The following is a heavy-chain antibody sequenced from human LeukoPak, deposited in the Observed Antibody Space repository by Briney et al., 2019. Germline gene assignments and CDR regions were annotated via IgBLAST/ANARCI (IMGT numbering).Heavy chain of an antibody. CDR1: GFTFSNSA. D-gene: IGHD2-2*01. Sequence: RGSLRLSCAASGFTFSNSAMSWVRQAPGKGLEWVSVITGSGGSTYYADSVKGRFTISRDTSKNTVYLQMNSLRAEDTAVYYCAKLTSYWGQGTLVTVSS. V-gene: IGHV3-23*01. CDR3: AKLTSY. CDR2: ITGSGGST. J-gene: IGHJ4*02.